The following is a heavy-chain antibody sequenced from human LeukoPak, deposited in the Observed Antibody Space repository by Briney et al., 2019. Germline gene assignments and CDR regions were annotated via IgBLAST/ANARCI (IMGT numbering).Heavy chain of an antibody. J-gene: IGHJ4*02. V-gene: IGHV3-74*01. Sequence: GGSLRLSCAASGSTFSKYWMLWVRQAPGEGLESVSRFNTDGTVTTYADSVKGRFTVSRDNADNTMFLQMNSVRDEDTAVYYCATKQWLAPPPDSWGQGTPVTVSS. CDR1: GSTFSKYW. CDR3: ATKQWLAPPPDS. CDR2: FNTDGTVT. D-gene: IGHD6-19*01.